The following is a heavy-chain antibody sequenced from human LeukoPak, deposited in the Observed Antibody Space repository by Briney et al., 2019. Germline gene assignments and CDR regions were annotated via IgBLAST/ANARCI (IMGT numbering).Heavy chain of an antibody. CDR2: INEDGGVQ. V-gene: IGHV3-7*01. CDR3: ATRESSMARSH. CDR1: GFIFSDYW. J-gene: IGHJ4*02. Sequence: HPGGSLRLSCAASGFIFSDYWMNWVRQVPGKGLQWVANINEDGGVQDYVASVRGRFFISRDNAKNSLYLQMNSLRVEDAAIYYCATRESSMARSHWGQGTLVTVSS. D-gene: IGHD3-10*01.